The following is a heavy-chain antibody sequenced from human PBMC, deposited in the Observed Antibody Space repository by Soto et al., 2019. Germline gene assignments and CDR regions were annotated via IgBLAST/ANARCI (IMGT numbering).Heavy chain of an antibody. V-gene: IGHV1-69*06. Sequence: SVKVYFKASGGTFISYAISWVRQAPGQGLEWMGGIIPIFGTANYAQKFQGRVTITADKSTSTAYMELSSLRSEDTAVYYCARDRRIAVASYYFDYWGQGTLVTVSS. CDR2: IIPIFGTA. D-gene: IGHD6-19*01. CDR3: ARDRRIAVASYYFDY. J-gene: IGHJ4*02. CDR1: GGTFISYA.